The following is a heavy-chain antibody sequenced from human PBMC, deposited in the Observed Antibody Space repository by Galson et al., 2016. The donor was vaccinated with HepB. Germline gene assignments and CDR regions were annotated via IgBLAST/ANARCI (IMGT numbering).Heavy chain of an antibody. Sequence: SLRLSCAASGFSFSTFAMSWVRQAPGKGLEWISGITGTGGGTYYADSVKGRFTISRDTSKNTLFLQLSSLRVEDTAVYYRAKDHSGNTVGWSDGMDVWGQGTRVTVSS. J-gene: IGHJ6*02. CDR1: GFSFSTFA. V-gene: IGHV3-23*01. CDR3: AKDHSGNTVGWSDGMDV. D-gene: IGHD4-23*01. CDR2: ITGTGGGT.